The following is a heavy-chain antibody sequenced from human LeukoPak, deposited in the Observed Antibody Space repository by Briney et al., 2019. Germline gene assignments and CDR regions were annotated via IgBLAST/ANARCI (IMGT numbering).Heavy chain of an antibody. CDR1: GFTFSSYG. J-gene: IGHJ4*02. V-gene: IGHV3-30*03. Sequence: PGGSLRLSCAASGFTFSSYGMHWVRQAPGKGLEWVAVISYDGSNKYYADSVKGRFTISRDNSKNTLYLQMNSLRAEDTAVYYCARGYDGYSDWGQGTLVTVSS. CDR3: ARGYDGYSD. CDR2: ISYDGSNK. D-gene: IGHD3-3*01.